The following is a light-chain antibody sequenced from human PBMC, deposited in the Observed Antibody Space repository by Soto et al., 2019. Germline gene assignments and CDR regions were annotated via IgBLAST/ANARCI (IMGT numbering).Light chain of an antibody. Sequence: QSLLTQPAPLSWAPGQSITLSSTGTSSYVGGYNCVSWYQQHPDKAPKLMIYDVTNRPSGVSNRFSGSKSGNTASLTISGLQAEDEADYYCSSYTSISTYVFGTGTKVTVL. CDR3: SSYTSISTYV. CDR1: SSYVGGYNC. J-gene: IGLJ1*01. CDR2: DVT. V-gene: IGLV2-14*01.